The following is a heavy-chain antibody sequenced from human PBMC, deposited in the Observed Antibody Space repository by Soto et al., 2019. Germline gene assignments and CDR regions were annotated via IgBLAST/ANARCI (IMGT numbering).Heavy chain of an antibody. CDR1: GGSISSGDYY. D-gene: IGHD6-6*01. Sequence: SETLSLTCTVSGGSISSGDYYWSWIRQPPGKGLEWIGYIRNSGITYYNPSLRSRVTISVDTSKNQFSLQLSSVTAADTAVYDCARGSGSYFDYCGQGTLGTVSS. CDR2: IRNSGIT. J-gene: IGHJ4*02. CDR3: ARGSGSYFDY. V-gene: IGHV4-30-4*01.